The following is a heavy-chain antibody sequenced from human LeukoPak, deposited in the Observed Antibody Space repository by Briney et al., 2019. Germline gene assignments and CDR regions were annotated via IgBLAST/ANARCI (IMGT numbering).Heavy chain of an antibody. V-gene: IGHV3-23*01. CDR3: LGYCSGGNCYSGGY. CDR1: GGSISSGGYY. J-gene: IGHJ4*02. D-gene: IGHD2-15*01. CDR2: ISGSGGST. Sequence: LSLTCTVSGGSISSGGYYWSWVRQAPGKGLEWVSAISGSGGSTYYADSVKGRFTISRDNSKNTQSLQMNSLRAEDTAVYYCLGYCSGGNCYSGGYWGQGTLVTVSS.